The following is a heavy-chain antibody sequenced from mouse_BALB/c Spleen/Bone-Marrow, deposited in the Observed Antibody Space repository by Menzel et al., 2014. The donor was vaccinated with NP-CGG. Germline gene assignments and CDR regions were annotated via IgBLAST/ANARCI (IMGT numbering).Heavy chain of an antibody. CDR1: GFTFSSYA. D-gene: IGHD1-1*02. V-gene: IGHV5-9-4*01. CDR2: ISSGGSYT. J-gene: IGHJ1*01. CDR3: ARDGNWYFDV. Sequence: EVMLVESGGGLVKPGGSLKLSCAASGFTFSSYAMSWVRQSPEKRLEWVAEISSGGSYTYYPDTVTGRFTISRDNAKNTLYLEMSSLRSEDTAMYYCARDGNWYFDVWSAGTTVTVSS.